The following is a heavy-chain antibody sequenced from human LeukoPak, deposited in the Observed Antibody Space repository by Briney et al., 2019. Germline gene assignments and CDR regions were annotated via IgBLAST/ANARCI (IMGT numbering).Heavy chain of an antibody. J-gene: IGHJ4*02. V-gene: IGHV3-33*01. CDR1: GFSFSSYG. D-gene: IGHD3-9*01. CDR2: RWYDSSTE. CDR3: VRFRDTHFDC. Sequence: GLSLILSCQGSGFSFSSYGMHCVRQAPGKGRVMVASRWYDSSTEYYADSVKGRFTISRDNSKNALYLQMNSLRAEDTAVYYCVRFRDTHFDCWGQGTLVTVSS.